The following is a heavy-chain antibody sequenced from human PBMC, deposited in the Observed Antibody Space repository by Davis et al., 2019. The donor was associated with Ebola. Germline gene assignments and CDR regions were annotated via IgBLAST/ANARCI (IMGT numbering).Heavy chain of an antibody. D-gene: IGHD6-13*01. CDR2: ISWNSGSI. V-gene: IGHV3-9*01. CDR3: AKDIGIAAAGPTDY. J-gene: IGHJ4*02. CDR1: GFTFAAYA. Sequence: PGGSLRLSCAASGFTFAAYAMHWVRQAPGKGLEWVSGISWNSGSIGYADSVKGRFTISRDNAKNSLYLQMNSLRAEDTALYYCAKDIGIAAAGPTDYWGQGTLVTVSS.